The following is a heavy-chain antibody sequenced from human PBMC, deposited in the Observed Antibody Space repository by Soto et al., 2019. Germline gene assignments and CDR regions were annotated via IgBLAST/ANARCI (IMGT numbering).Heavy chain of an antibody. CDR1: GGSISSYY. CDR2: IYYSGST. Sequence: SETLSLTCTVSGGSISSYYWSWIRQPPGKGLEWIGYIYYSGSTNYNPSLKSRVTISVDTSKNQFSLKLSSVTAADTAVYYCAGDPFNYGDGMDVWGQGTTVTVSS. J-gene: IGHJ6*02. D-gene: IGHD4-17*01. CDR3: AGDPFNYGDGMDV. V-gene: IGHV4-59*01.